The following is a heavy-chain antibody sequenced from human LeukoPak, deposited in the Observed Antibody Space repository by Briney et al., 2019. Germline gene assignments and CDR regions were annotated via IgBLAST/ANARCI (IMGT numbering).Heavy chain of an antibody. Sequence: GGSLRLSCAASGFTVSSTYMSWVRQAPGKGLEWVSVIYRGGNTHYADSVRGRFTISRDNSKNTLYLQMNSLRAEDTAVYYCARDRSPGGFLEWLPPPTGMDVWGKGTTVAVSS. CDR3: ARDRSPGGFLEWLPPPTGMDV. CDR1: GFTVSSTY. D-gene: IGHD3-3*01. J-gene: IGHJ6*03. CDR2: IYRGGNT. V-gene: IGHV3-53*01.